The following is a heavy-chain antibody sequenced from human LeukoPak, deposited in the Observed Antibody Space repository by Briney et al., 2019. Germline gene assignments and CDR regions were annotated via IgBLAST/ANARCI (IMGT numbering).Heavy chain of an antibody. CDR3: AREYGSVIDY. D-gene: IGHD6-25*01. V-gene: IGHV4-34*01. J-gene: IGHJ4*02. Sequence: SETLSLTCAVYGGSFSGYYWSWIRQPPGKGLEWIGEINHSGSTNYNPSLKSRVTISVDTSKNQFSLKLSSVTAADTAVYYCAREYGSVIDYWGQGTLVTVSS. CDR2: INHSGST. CDR1: GGSFSGYY.